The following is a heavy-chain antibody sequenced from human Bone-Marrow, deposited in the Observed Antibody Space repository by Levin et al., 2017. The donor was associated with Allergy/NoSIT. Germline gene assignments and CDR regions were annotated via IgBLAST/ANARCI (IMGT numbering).Heavy chain of an antibody. V-gene: IGHV1-8*01. CDR1: GYTFTSYD. CDR3: ARGRATMIVVVITPAEYFQH. J-gene: IGHJ1*01. D-gene: IGHD3-22*01. Sequence: ASVKVSCKASGYTFTSYDINWVRQATGQGLEWMGWMNPNSGNTGYAQKFQGRVTMTRNTSISTAYMELSSLRSEDTAVYYCARGRATMIVVVITPAEYFQHWGQGTLVTVSS. CDR2: MNPNSGNT.